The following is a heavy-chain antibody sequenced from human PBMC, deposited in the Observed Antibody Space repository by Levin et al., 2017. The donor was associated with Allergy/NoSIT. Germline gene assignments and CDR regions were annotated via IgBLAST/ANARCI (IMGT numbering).Heavy chain of an antibody. J-gene: IGHJ4*02. CDR2: SRNKANSYTT. Sequence: GGSLRLSCAASGFSFSDHYMDWVRQAPGKGLEWVGRSRNKANSYTTEYAASVKGRFTISRDDSKNSLFLQMNSLKTEDTAVYYCTRDGECANGICLPFDYWGQGALVTVSS. CDR1: GFSFSDHY. CDR3: TRDGECANGICLPFDY. V-gene: IGHV3-72*01. D-gene: IGHD2-8*01.